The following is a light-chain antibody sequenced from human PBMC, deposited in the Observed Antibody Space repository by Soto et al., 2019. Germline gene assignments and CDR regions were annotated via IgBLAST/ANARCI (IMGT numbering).Light chain of an antibody. CDR3: QQYNNWPPYT. J-gene: IGKJ2*01. Sequence: EIVMTQSPATLSVSPGERATLSCRASQSVSSNLAWYQQKPGQAPRLLIYGPSTRATGIPARFSDSGSGTEFTLTISSLHSQDFAVYYCQQYNNWPPYTFGQGTKLEIK. CDR2: GPS. V-gene: IGKV3-15*01. CDR1: QSVSSN.